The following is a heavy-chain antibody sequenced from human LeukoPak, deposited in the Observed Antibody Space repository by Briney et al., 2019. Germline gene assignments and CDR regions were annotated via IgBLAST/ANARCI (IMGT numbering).Heavy chain of an antibody. CDR3: AKGSGSYFRAFDI. CDR1: GFTFSGYA. Sequence: GGSLRLSCAASGFTFSGYAMSWVRQAPGKGLEWVSAISGSGGSTYYADSVKGRFTISRDNSKNTLYLQMNSLRAEDTAVYYCAKGSGSYFRAFDIWGQGTMVTVSS. J-gene: IGHJ3*02. CDR2: ISGSGGST. D-gene: IGHD1-26*01. V-gene: IGHV3-23*01.